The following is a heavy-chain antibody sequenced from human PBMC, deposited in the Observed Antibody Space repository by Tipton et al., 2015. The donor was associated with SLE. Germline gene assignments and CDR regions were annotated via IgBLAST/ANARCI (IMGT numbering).Heavy chain of an antibody. J-gene: IGHJ4*02. V-gene: IGHV3-73*01. CDR2: IRNEANSYAT. D-gene: IGHD2-15*01. Sequence: SLRLSCAASGFTLSSYGMHWVRQAPGKGPEWVGRIRNEANSYATAYAASVKGRFTVSRDDSKNTAYLQMNSLQTEDTAVYYCTRLGFCSGGVCYFDYWGQGTLVTVSS. CDR1: GFTLSSYG. CDR3: TRLGFCSGGVCYFDY.